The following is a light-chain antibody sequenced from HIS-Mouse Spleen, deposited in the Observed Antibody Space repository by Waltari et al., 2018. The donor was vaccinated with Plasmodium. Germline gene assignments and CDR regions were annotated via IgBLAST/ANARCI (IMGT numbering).Light chain of an antibody. V-gene: IGLV3-10*01. CDR3: YSTDSSGNHRV. CDR2: EDS. CDR1: ALPKKH. Sequence: SYELTQPPPVSVSPRQTARIPCPGAALPKKHADWYQQKSGQAPLLGIYEDSKRPSGIPERFSGSSSGTMATLTISGAQVEDEADYYCYSTDSSGNHRVFGGGTKLTVL. J-gene: IGLJ3*02.